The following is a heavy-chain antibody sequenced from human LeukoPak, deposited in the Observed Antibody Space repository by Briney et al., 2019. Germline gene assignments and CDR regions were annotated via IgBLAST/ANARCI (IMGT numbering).Heavy chain of an antibody. CDR1: GGSFSSSSYY. Sequence: PSETLSLTCTVSGGSFSSSSYYWGWIRQPPGKGLEWIGSIYYSGSTYYNPSLKSRVTISVDTSKNQFSLKLSSVTAADTAVYYYARLWELAFDYWGQGTLVTVSS. CDR3: ARLWELAFDY. D-gene: IGHD1-26*01. V-gene: IGHV4-39*01. CDR2: IYYSGST. J-gene: IGHJ4*02.